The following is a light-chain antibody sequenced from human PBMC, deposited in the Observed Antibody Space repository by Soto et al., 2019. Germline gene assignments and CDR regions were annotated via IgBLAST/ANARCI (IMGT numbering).Light chain of an antibody. V-gene: IGKV1-33*01. CDR3: QQYDNLPLT. Sequence: DIQMTQSPSSLSASVGDRVTITCQASQDISNYLNWYQQKPGKAPKLLIYDASNLETGVPSRFSGSESGTDFTFSISSLQHEDIATYYCQQYDNLPLTFGQGTRLEIK. CDR2: DAS. CDR1: QDISNY. J-gene: IGKJ5*01.